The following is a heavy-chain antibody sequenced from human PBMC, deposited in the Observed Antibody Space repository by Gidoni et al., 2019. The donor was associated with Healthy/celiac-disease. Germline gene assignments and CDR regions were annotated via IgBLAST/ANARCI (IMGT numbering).Heavy chain of an antibody. CDR1: GFTFSDYY. J-gene: IGHJ6*02. Sequence: QVQLVESGGGLVKPGGSLRLSCAASGFTFSDYYMSWIRQAPGKGVAWGSYISSSGSTIYYADSVKGRFTISRDNAKNSLYLQMNSLRAEDTAVYYCARSPYDSSGYAIYYYYGMDVWGQGTTVTVSS. V-gene: IGHV3-11*01. CDR3: ARSPYDSSGYAIYYYYGMDV. D-gene: IGHD3-22*01. CDR2: ISSSGSTI.